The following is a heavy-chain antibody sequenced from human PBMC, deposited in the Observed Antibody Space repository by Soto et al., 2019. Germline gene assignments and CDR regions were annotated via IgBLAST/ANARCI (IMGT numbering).Heavy chain of an antibody. V-gene: IGHV3-30*18. CDR1: GFTFSSYG. D-gene: IGHD4-17*01. CDR3: AKGGVDGDLYYFDY. CDR2: ISYDGSNK. J-gene: IGHJ4*02. Sequence: PGGSLRLSCAASGFTFSSYGMHWVRQAPGKGLEWVAVISYDGSNKYYADSVKGRFTISRDNSKNTLYLQMNSLRAEDTAVYYCAKGGVDGDLYYFDYWGQGTLVTVSS.